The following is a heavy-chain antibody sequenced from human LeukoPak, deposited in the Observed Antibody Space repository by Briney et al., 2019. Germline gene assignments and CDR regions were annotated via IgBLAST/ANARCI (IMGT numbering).Heavy chain of an antibody. D-gene: IGHD6-13*01. Sequence: GGSLRLCCTAAGFTFSTYSMNWVRQAPGKVQEWGSYITSSSSTMFYADSVKGRFTISRDNTKNTLYLQMNSLRAEDAAVYYCARGDSSCWYYVDYWGQGTLVTVSS. CDR3: ARGDSSCWYYVDY. J-gene: IGHJ4*02. CDR2: ITSSSSTM. V-gene: IGHV3-48*01. CDR1: GFTFSTYS.